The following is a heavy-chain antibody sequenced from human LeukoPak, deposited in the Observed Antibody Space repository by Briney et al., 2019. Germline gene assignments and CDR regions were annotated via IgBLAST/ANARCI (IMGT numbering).Heavy chain of an antibody. CDR3: AKGGYYDFWSGSIVAFDI. D-gene: IGHD3-3*01. Sequence: PGGSLRLSCAASGFTFSSYALHWVRQAPGKGLEWVAVVSYDGSNKYYADSVKGRFTISRDNSKNTLYLQMNSLRAEDTAVYYCAKGGYYDFWSGSIVAFDIWGQGTMVTVSS. CDR1: GFTFSSYA. V-gene: IGHV3-30-3*01. CDR2: VSYDGSNK. J-gene: IGHJ3*02.